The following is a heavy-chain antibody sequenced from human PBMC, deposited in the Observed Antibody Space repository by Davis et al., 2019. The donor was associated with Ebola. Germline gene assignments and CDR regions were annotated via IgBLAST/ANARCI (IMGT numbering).Heavy chain of an antibody. CDR2: IYPGDSDT. D-gene: IGHD4-17*01. J-gene: IGHJ5*02. CDR1: GYSFTSYW. CDR3: ASLPSLYGDYDGLAWFDP. Sequence: GESLKISCKGSGYSFTSYWIGWVRQMPGKGLEWMGIIYPGDSDTRYSPSFQGQVTISADKSISTAYLQWSSLKASDTAMYYCASLPSLYGDYDGLAWFDPWGQGTLVTVSS. V-gene: IGHV5-51*01.